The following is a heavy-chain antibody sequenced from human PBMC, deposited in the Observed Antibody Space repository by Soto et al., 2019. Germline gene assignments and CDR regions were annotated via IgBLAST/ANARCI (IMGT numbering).Heavy chain of an antibody. CDR2: ISARGDRT. Sequence: EVQLLESGGGLVQPGGSLRLACGVSGFTFTNYAMNWVRQAPGKGLEWVSTISARGDRTFYADSVKGRFTISRDDSKNTVYLQMNSLRADDTAHYYCAKSIGGLWSGDPTGGMDVWGQGTTVTVSS. J-gene: IGHJ6*02. CDR1: GFTFTNYA. D-gene: IGHD3-10*01. CDR3: AKSIGGLWSGDPTGGMDV. V-gene: IGHV3-23*01.